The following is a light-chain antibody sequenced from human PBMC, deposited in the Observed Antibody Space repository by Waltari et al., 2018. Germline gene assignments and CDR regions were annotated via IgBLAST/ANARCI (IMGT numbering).Light chain of an antibody. J-gene: IGLJ3*02. CDR2: INK. Sequence: QSVLTQPPSASGTPGQRVTISCSGSSSNIGSNTVTWYQQLSGTAPKLLIYINKQRPSGVPDRFSGSKSGTSASLAISGLQSEDEADYYCATWDDSLNGRVFGGGTKLTVL. CDR3: ATWDDSLNGRV. V-gene: IGLV1-44*01. CDR1: SSNIGSNT.